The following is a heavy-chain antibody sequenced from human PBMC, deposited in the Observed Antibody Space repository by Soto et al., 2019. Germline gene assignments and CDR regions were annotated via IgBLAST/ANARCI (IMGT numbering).Heavy chain of an antibody. J-gene: IGHJ2*01. CDR2: IIPSLGIA. Sequence: QVQLVQSGAEVKKPGSSVKVSCKASGGTFSSYTISWVRQAPGQGLEWKGRIIPSLGIANYAQKFQGRVTLTADKATSTAYMELSSLRSEDTAVYYCARDTGRSADLYFDRWGRGTLVTVSS. CDR3: ARDTGRSADLYFDR. CDR1: GGTFSSYT. D-gene: IGHD3-3*01. V-gene: IGHV1-69*08.